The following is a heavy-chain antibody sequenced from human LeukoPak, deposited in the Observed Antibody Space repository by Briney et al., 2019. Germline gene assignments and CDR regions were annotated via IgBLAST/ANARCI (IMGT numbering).Heavy chain of an antibody. V-gene: IGHV1-8*01. Sequence: ASVKVSCKASGYTFTSYDINWVRQATGQGLEWMGWMNPDSGNTGYAQKFQGRVTMTRNTSISTAYMELSSLRSEDTAVYYCATWAPASSSWYERLYYYYGMDVWGQGTTVTVSS. CDR3: ATWAPASSSWYERLYYYYGMDV. D-gene: IGHD6-13*01. J-gene: IGHJ6*02. CDR1: GYTFTSYD. CDR2: MNPDSGNT.